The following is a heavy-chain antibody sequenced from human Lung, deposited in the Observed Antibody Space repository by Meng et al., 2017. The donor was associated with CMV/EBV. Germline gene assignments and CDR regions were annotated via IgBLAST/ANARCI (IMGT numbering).Heavy chain of an antibody. Sequence: SCAASGFIFDDYAMHWVRQAPGKGLGWVSGISWNSGTIVYADSVKGRITIARDNAKNSLYLQMNSLRAEDTALYYWVKGVEYTGSYYGGLIGYFEHWXQGTXVTVSS. D-gene: IGHD1-26*01. J-gene: IGHJ1*01. CDR1: GFIFDDYA. CDR3: VKGVEYTGSYYGGLIGYFEH. CDR2: ISWNSGTI. V-gene: IGHV3-9*01.